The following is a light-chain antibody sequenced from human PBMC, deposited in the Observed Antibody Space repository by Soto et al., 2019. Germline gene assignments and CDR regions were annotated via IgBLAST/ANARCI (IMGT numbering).Light chain of an antibody. CDR1: QSISNH. V-gene: IGKV1-39*01. CDR2: AAS. J-gene: IGKJ5*01. CDR3: QQCHATPLT. Sequence: DIQMTQSPSSLSASVEDRVIITCRASQSISNHLNWYQQKPGKAPKLLIFAASSLQSGVPSRFSGSRSGPDFTLTTSSLQPEDVGIYYCQQCHATPLTFGQGTRLEIK.